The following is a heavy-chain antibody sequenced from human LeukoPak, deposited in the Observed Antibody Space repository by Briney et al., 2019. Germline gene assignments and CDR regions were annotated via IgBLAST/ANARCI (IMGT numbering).Heavy chain of an antibody. CDR2: IYYNGNT. D-gene: IGHD6-19*01. J-gene: IGHJ3*02. V-gene: IGHV4-39*01. CDR3: ARLTALAGHRGAFDI. CDR1: GGSIGGHTFY. Sequence: PSETLSLTCNVSGGSIGGHTFYWDWIRQPPGKGLEWIATIYYNGNTFYNPSLKSRVAISIDMSKSQFSLHLSSVTVADTAIYYCARLTALAGHRGAFDIWGPGTMVTVSS.